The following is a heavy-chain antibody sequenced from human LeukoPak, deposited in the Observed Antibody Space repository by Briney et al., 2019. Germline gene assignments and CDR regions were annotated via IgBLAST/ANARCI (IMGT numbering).Heavy chain of an antibody. J-gene: IGHJ6*03. CDR2: IYSGGNT. CDR3: ARDRRNYDILTGYPDYMDV. D-gene: IGHD3-9*01. CDR1: GFTVSTNS. Sequence: AGGSLRLFCTVSGFTVSTNSWSWVRQAPGKGLEWVSFIYSGGNTHYSDSVKGRFTISRDNAKNSLYLQMNSLRAEDTAVYYCARDRRNYDILTGYPDYMDVWGKGTTVTISS. V-gene: IGHV3-53*01.